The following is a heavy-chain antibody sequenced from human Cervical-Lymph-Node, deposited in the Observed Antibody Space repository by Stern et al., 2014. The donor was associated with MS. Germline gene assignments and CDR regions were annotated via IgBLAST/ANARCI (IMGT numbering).Heavy chain of an antibody. CDR3: ARDETGVAFDI. D-gene: IGHD7-27*01. CDR1: GGTFNSYA. V-gene: IGHV1-69*01. CDR2: IIPLFGTA. J-gene: IGHJ3*02. Sequence: VQLVESGADVKKPGSSVKVSCKASGGTFNSYAINWVRQAPGQGLEWMGGIIPLFGTAHYAQQFQGSVTTSADQSTSTVYMELYSLRSDDTAVYYCARDETGVAFDIWGQGTMVTVSS.